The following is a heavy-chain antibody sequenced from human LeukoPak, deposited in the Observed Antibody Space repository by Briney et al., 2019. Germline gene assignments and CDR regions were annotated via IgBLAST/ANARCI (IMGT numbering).Heavy chain of an antibody. CDR2: IYHSGRT. CDR1: GYSISSGYY. CDR3: ARDNYDYVWGSYRHLDY. J-gene: IGHJ4*02. D-gene: IGHD3-16*02. V-gene: IGHV4-38-2*02. Sequence: SETLSLTCTVSGYSISSGYYWGWIRQPPGKGLEWIGSIYHSGRTYYNPSLKSRVTISVDASKNQFSLKVTSVTAADTAVYYCARDNYDYVWGSYRHLDYWGQGNLVTVSS.